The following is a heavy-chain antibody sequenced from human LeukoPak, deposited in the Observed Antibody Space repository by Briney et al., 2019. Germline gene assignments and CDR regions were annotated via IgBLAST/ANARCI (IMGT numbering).Heavy chain of an antibody. Sequence: SETLSLTCTVSGGSISSSSYYWGWIRQPPGKGLEWIGSIYYSGSTYYNPSLKSRVTISVDTSKNQFSLKLSSVTAADTAVYYCARHFLLRTSLWQYYYYGMDVWGQGTTVTVSS. D-gene: IGHD2-21*01. CDR3: ARHFLLRTSLWQYYYYGMDV. CDR1: GGSISSSSYY. J-gene: IGHJ6*02. CDR2: IYYSGST. V-gene: IGHV4-39*01.